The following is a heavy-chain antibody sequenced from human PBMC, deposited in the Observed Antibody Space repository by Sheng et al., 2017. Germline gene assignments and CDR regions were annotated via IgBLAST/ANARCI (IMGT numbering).Heavy chain of an antibody. V-gene: IGHV1-2*02. Sequence: QVQLVQSGAEVKKPGASVKVSCKASGYTFTDYYIHWVRQAPGQGLEWMGWINPNTGVTNYXQVFQGRVTVTSDTSIKTAYMELSRLTYDDTAVYFCARTFTLTNFYFDFWAREPWSP. CDR2: INPNTGVT. J-gene: IGHJ4*02. CDR1: GYTFTDYY. CDR3: ARTFTLTNFYFDF.